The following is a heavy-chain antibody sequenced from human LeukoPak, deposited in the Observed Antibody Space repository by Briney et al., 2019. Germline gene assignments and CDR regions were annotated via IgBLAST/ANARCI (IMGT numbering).Heavy chain of an antibody. D-gene: IGHD3-22*01. J-gene: IGHJ3*01. CDR3: ARSLYSDSGGYYSDAFHV. CDR2: IFSDGST. Sequence: PGGSLRLSCAASGFTVSSNYMNWVRQAPGKGLQWASIIFSDGSTYYAGSVKGRFTISRDNSKNTLHLQMNSLRAEDTAVYYCARSLYSDSGGYYSDAFHVWGQGAMVTVSS. V-gene: IGHV3-66*01. CDR1: GFTVSSNY.